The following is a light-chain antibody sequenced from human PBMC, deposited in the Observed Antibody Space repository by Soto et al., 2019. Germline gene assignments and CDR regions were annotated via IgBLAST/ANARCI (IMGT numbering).Light chain of an antibody. CDR1: SSDVGGYNY. J-gene: IGLJ1*01. CDR3: SSYTTSNTRQIV. Sequence: QSALTQPASVSWSPGQSITISCTGTSSDVGGYNYVSWYQHHPGKAPKLMIYDVSNRPSGVSNRFSGSKSGNTASLTISGLQPEDEADYYCSSYTTSNTRQIVFGTGTKV. CDR2: DVS. V-gene: IGLV2-14*03.